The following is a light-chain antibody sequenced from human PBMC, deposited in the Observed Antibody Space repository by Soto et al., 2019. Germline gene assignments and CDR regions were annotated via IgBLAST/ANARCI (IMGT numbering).Light chain of an antibody. CDR2: DAS. Sequence: EIVLTQSPATLSLSPGERATLSCWASQSVSSYLAWYQQKPGQAPRLLIYDASNRATGIPARFSGSGSGTDFTLTISSLEPEDFAVYYCQQRSNWPPGFGQGTKVEIK. J-gene: IGKJ1*01. CDR1: QSVSSY. CDR3: QQRSNWPPG. V-gene: IGKV3-11*01.